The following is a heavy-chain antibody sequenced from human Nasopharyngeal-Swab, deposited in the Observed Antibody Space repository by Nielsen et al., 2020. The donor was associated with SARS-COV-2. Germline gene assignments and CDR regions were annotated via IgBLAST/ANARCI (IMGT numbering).Heavy chain of an antibody. CDR3: ARRAYCSGGSCYSPYYYYMDV. D-gene: IGHD2-15*01. V-gene: IGHV5-10-1*01. CDR1: GYCFTSYW. CDR2: IDPSDSYT. Sequence: SCVGSGYCFTSYWISWVRQMPGKGLEWMGRIDPSDSYTNYSPSFQGHVTISADKSISTAYLQWSSLKASDTAMYYCARRAYCSGGSCYSPYYYYMDVWGKGTTVTVSS. J-gene: IGHJ6*03.